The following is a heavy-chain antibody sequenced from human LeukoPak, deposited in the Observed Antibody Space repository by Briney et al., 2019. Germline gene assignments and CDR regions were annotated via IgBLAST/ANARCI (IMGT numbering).Heavy chain of an antibody. D-gene: IGHD4-17*01. CDR2: ISSSSSYI. CDR1: GFTFSSSS. Sequence: RTGGPERPSCAASGFTFSSSSMNCASHAPGKGREWVSSISSSSSYIYYADSVKGRFTISRDNAKNSLYLQMNSLRAEDTAVYYCARGPGDGYFDYWGQGTLVTVSS. J-gene: IGHJ4*02. CDR3: ARGPGDGYFDY. V-gene: IGHV3-21*01.